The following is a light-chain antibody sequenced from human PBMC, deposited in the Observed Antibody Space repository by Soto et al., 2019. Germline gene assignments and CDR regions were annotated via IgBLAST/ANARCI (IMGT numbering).Light chain of an antibody. Sequence: QPVLTQPPSASASLGASVTLTCTLSSGYSNYKVDWYQQRPGKGPRFVMRVGTGGIVGSKGDGIPDRFSVLGSGLNRYLTIKNLQEEDESDYHCGADHGSGSNFVVFGGGTKLTVL. CDR3: GADHGSGSNFVV. CDR1: SGYSNYK. CDR2: VGTGGIVG. J-gene: IGLJ2*01. V-gene: IGLV9-49*01.